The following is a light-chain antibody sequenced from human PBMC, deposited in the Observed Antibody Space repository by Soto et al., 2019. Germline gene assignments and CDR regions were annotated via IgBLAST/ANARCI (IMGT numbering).Light chain of an antibody. J-gene: IGKJ5*01. CDR1: QSLLHITGETF. V-gene: IGKV2D-29*02. CDR3: MQSTQLPPT. Sequence: VMTQTPLARSVAPGQPASISCKSSQSLLHITGETFLFWYLQKPGQSPQLLIYEVSTRVSGVPDRFSGSGSGTDVTLEISRVETDDVGIYYCMQSTQLPPTVGQGTRLEIK. CDR2: EVS.